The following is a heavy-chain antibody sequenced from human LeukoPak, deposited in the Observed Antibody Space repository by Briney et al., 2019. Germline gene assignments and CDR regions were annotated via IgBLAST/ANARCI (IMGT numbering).Heavy chain of an antibody. CDR1: GGSFSGYY. J-gene: IGHJ4*02. V-gene: IGHV4-34*01. CDR2: INHSGST. CDR3: ARLFTFGPNASKWFRGVFPPTDY. D-gene: IGHD3-10*01. Sequence: NASETLSLTCAVYGGSFSGYYWSWIRQPPGKGLEWIGEINHSGSTNYNPSLKSRVTISVDTSKNQFSLKLSSVTAADTAVYYCARLFTFGPNASKWFRGVFPPTDYWGQGTLVTVSS.